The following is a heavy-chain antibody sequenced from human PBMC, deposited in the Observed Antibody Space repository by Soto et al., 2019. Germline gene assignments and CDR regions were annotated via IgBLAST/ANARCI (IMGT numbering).Heavy chain of an antibody. CDR1: GGSVSSGSYY. J-gene: IGHJ4*02. CDR3: ARAPYYYDSSGYYLTFDY. CDR2: IYYSGST. Sequence: QVQLQESGPGLVKPSETLSLTCTVSGGSVSSGSYYWSWIRQPPGKGLEWIGYIYYSGSTNYNPPLKSRVTISVDTSKNQFSLKLSSVTAADTAVYYCARAPYYYDSSGYYLTFDYWGRGTLVTVSS. D-gene: IGHD3-22*01. V-gene: IGHV4-61*01.